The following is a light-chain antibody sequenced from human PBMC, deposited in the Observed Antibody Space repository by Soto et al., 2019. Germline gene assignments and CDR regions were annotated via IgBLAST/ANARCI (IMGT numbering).Light chain of an antibody. CDR1: QSVRSN. J-gene: IGKJ5*01. CDR2: AAS. CDR3: QQYNEWPPFT. V-gene: IGKV3-15*01. Sequence: EIVMTQSPATLSVSPGERATLSCRASQSVRSNLAWYQQKPGQAPRLVIYAASTRATGIPDRFSGSVSGTEFTLTISSLQSEDFAVYYCQQYNEWPPFTFGQGTRPEI.